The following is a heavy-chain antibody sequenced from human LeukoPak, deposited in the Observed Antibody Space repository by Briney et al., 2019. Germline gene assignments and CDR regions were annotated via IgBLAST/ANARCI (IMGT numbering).Heavy chain of an antibody. V-gene: IGHV3-43*02. CDR2: ISGDGGST. J-gene: IGHJ4*02. D-gene: IGHD3-10*02. CDR3: AKDAIITMLIDY. Sequence: GGSLRLSCAASGFTVDDYAMHWVRQAPGKGLEWVSLISGDGGSTYYADSVKGRFTISRDNNKNSLYLQMNSLRTEDTALYYCAKDAIITMLIDYWGQGTLVTVSS. CDR1: GFTVDDYA.